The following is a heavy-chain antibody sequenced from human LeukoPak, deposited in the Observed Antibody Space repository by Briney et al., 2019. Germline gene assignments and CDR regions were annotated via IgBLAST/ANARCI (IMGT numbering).Heavy chain of an antibody. CDR2: INHSGST. CDR3: ARVPVLRFWEWLPVDAFDI. D-gene: IGHD3-3*01. CDR1: GGSFSGYY. J-gene: IGHJ3*02. Sequence: PLETLSLTCAVYGGSFSGYYWSWIRQPPGKGLEWIGEINHSGSTNYNPSLKSRVTISVDTSKNQSSLKLSSVTAADTAVYYCARVPVLRFWEWLPVDAFDIWGQGTMVTVSS. V-gene: IGHV4-34*01.